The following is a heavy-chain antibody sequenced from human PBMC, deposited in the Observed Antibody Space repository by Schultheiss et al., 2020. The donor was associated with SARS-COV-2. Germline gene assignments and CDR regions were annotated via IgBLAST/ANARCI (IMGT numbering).Heavy chain of an antibody. V-gene: IGHV4-59*08. Sequence: SQTLSLTCTVSGGSISSYYWSWIRQPPGKGLEWIGYIYYSGSTYYNPSLKSRVTISLDTSKNQFSLRVSSVTAADTAMYYCARGSGSTLLRGFDIWGQGTKVTVSS. CDR1: GGSISSYY. CDR2: IYYSGST. D-gene: IGHD3-10*01. CDR3: ARGSGSTLLRGFDI. J-gene: IGHJ3*02.